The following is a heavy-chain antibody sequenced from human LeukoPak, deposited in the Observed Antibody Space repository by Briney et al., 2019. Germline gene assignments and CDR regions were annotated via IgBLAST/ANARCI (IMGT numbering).Heavy chain of an antibody. D-gene: IGHD3-22*01. CDR3: AHGMSYSDTSGPGGYAFDV. Sequence: SETLSLTCTVSGGSISSSYWGWIRQPPGKGLEWIGYIYYIGNTNFNPSLKTRVAISVDTSMNQFSLTLTSVTAADTAVYYCAHGMSYSDTSGPGGYAFDVWGQGTLVTVSS. J-gene: IGHJ3*01. V-gene: IGHV4-59*01. CDR2: IYYIGNT. CDR1: GGSISSSY.